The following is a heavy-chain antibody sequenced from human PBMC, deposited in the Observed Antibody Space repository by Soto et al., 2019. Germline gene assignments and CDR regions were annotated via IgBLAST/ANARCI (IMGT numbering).Heavy chain of an antibody. J-gene: IGHJ5*02. CDR3: ARGGGDDLYSSTTRIAYWSDP. Sequence: ASVKVSCKASGYTFTSYGISWVRQAPGQGLEWMGWISAYNGNTNYAQKLQGRVTMTTDTSTSTAYMELRSLRSDDTAVYYCARGGGDDLYSSTTRIAYWSDPWGQGTLVTVAS. V-gene: IGHV1-18*04. D-gene: IGHD6-13*01. CDR1: GYTFTSYG. CDR2: ISAYNGNT.